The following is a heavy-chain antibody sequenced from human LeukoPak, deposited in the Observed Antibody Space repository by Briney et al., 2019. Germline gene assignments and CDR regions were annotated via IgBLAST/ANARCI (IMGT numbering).Heavy chain of an antibody. CDR1: GYSFTSYW. V-gene: IGHV5-51*01. D-gene: IGHD5-24*01. Sequence: GESLKISCKGSGYSFTSYWIGWVRQMPGKGLEWMGSIYPGDSDTKYSPSFQGQVTISADKSISTAYPQWSSLKASDTAMYYCATHPGRDGYNPFDYWGQGTLVTVSS. J-gene: IGHJ4*02. CDR3: ATHPGRDGYNPFDY. CDR2: IYPGDSDT.